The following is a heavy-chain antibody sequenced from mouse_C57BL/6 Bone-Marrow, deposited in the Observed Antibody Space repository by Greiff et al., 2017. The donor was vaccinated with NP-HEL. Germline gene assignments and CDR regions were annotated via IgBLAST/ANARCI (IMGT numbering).Heavy chain of an antibody. CDR1: GYTFTSYW. CDR3: ARGGSSGYETWFAY. CDR2: INPSNGGT. D-gene: IGHD3-2*02. J-gene: IGHJ3*01. Sequence: VKLQQPGTELVKPGASVKLSCKASGYTFTSYWMHWVKQRPGQGLEWIGNINPSNGGTNYNEKFKSKATLTVDKSSSTAYMQLSSLTSEDSAVYYCARGGSSGYETWFAYWGQGTLVTVSA. V-gene: IGHV1-53*01.